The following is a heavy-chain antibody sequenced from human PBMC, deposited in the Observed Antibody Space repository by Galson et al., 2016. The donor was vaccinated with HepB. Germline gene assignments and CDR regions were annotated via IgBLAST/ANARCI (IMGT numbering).Heavy chain of an antibody. D-gene: IGHD3-10*01. CDR1: GFIFSHHA. Sequence: SLRLSCATSGFIFSHHAMSWVRQAPGKGLEWVSGISRRGGSAYYANSVKGRFTISRDASKNTLYLQMTSLRVDDTAIYYCAKEGTWFGGDWFDPWGQGALVT. J-gene: IGHJ5*02. CDR3: AKEGTWFGGDWFDP. CDR2: ISRRGGSA. V-gene: IGHV3-23*01.